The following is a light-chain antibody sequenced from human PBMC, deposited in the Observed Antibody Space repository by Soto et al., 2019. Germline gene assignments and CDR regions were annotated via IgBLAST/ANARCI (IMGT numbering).Light chain of an antibody. CDR2: EVT. V-gene: IGLV2-8*01. CDR3: KSYAGNDNPYV. J-gene: IGLJ1*01. CDR1: SSDVGAYDY. Sequence: QSALTQPPSASGSPGQSVTISCTGTSSDVGAYDYVSWYQLHPGKAPKLILSEVTKRPSGVPDRFSGSKSGNTASLTVSGLHPEDEADYYCKSYAGNDNPYVFGTWTKVNVL.